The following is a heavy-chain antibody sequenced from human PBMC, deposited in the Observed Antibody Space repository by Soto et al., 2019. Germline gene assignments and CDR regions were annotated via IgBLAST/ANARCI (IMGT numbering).Heavy chain of an antibody. CDR1: GFTVSNNY. J-gene: IGHJ4*02. Sequence: EVQLVESGGGLVQPGGSLRLSCAASGFTVSNNYMRWVRQAPGKGLEWVSLIYSGGATYYADSVKGRFSISRDNSKNTLHPQMNSLRAEDTAVYYCARDGTYNWVGGQGILVTVSS. CDR3: ARDGTYNWV. CDR2: IYSGGAT. D-gene: IGHD1-1*01. V-gene: IGHV3-66*01.